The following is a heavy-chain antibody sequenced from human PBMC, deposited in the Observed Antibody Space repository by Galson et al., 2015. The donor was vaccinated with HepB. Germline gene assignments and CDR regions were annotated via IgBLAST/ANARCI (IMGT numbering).Heavy chain of an antibody. V-gene: IGHV3-30*18. CDR3: AKVGYYGSGSYIHYYGMDV. Sequence: SLRLSCAASGFTFGSYGMHWVRQAPGKGLEWVAVISYDGSNKYYADSVKGRFTISRDNSKNTLYLQMNSLRAEDTAVYYCAKVGYYGSGSYIHYYGMDVWGQGTTVTVSS. CDR2: ISYDGSNK. D-gene: IGHD3-10*01. J-gene: IGHJ6*02. CDR1: GFTFGSYG.